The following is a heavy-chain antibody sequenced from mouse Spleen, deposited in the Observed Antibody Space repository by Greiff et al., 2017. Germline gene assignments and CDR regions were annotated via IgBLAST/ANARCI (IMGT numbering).Heavy chain of an antibody. J-gene: IGHJ3*01. CDR1: GYTFTSYD. CDR2: IYPRGGST. CDR3: ARSGGFAY. D-gene: IGHD1-3*01. V-gene: IGHV1-85*01. Sequence: VQLQQSGPELVKPGASVKLSCKASGYTFTSYDINWVKQRPGQGLEWIGWIYPRGGSTKYNEKFKGKATVTVDTSSSTADTELHSVRSGNSAVYFCARSGGFAYWGQGTLVTVSA.